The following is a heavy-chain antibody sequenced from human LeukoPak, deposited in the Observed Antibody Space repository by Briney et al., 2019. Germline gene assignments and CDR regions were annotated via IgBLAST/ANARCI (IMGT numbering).Heavy chain of an antibody. D-gene: IGHD2-15*01. Sequence: GGSLRLSCAASGFTFSSYEMNWVRQAPGEGLEWVANIKQDGSEKYYADSVKGRFSISRDNAKKSLYLQMNSLRAEDTALYYCTRDGGTAGEFDYWGQGTVVTVSS. V-gene: IGHV3-7*05. CDR1: GFTFSSYE. CDR3: TRDGGTAGEFDY. CDR2: IKQDGSEK. J-gene: IGHJ4*02.